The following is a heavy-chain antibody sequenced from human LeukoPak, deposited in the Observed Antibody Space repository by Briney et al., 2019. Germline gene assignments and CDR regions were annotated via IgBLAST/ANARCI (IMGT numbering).Heavy chain of an antibody. CDR1: GFTLRNYA. J-gene: IGHJ4*02. D-gene: IGHD3-10*01. CDR3: TRTIFYMVRRVWYYFDY. CDR2: IGAGDKYT. Sequence: PGGSLRLSCAASGFTLRNYAMSWVRQAPGKGLEWVSSIGAGDKYTYHIDSVKGRFTITRDNSKNTLYLQMNSLRAEDTAVYYCTRTIFYMVRRVWYYFDYWGQGTLVTVSS. V-gene: IGHV3-23*01.